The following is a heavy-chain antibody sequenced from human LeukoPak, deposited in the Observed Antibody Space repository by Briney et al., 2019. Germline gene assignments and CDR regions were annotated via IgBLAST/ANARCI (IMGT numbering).Heavy chain of an antibody. V-gene: IGHV3-23*01. CDR3: AKARYYDSSGYADY. CDR2: ISGSGGST. Sequence: TGGSLRLSCAASGFTFSSYGMSWVRQAPGKGLEWVSAISGSGGSTYYADSVKGRFTISRDNSKNTLYLQMNSPRAEDTAVYYCAKARYYDSSGYADYWGQGTLVTVSS. J-gene: IGHJ4*02. CDR1: GFTFSSYG. D-gene: IGHD3-22*01.